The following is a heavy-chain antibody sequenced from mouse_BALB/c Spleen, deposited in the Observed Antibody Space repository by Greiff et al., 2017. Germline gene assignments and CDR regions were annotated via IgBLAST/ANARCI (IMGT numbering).Heavy chain of an antibody. CDR3: ARGYDYGFFVY. J-gene: IGHJ3*01. CDR1: GFTFSSYA. D-gene: IGHD2-4*01. Sequence: EVMLVESGGGLVKPGGSLKLSCAASGFTFSSYAMSWVRQSPEKRLEWVAEISSGGSYTYYTDTVTGRFTISRDNAKNTLYLEMSSLRSEDTAMYYCARGYDYGFFVYWGQGTLITVSA. CDR2: ISSGGSYT. V-gene: IGHV5-9-4*01.